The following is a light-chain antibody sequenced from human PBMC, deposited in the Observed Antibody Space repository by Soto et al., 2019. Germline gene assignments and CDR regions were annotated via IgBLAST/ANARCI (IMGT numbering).Light chain of an antibody. CDR1: SSDVGSSNL. CDR2: DVN. V-gene: IGLV2-23*02. CDR3: CSYAGNSDVV. Sequence: QSVLTQPASVSGSPGQSITISCTGTSSDVGSSNLVSWYQHHPGKAPKLMIYDVNKRPSGVSNRFSGAKSGNTASLTISGLQAEDEADYYCCSYAGNSDVVFGGGTKVTVL. J-gene: IGLJ2*01.